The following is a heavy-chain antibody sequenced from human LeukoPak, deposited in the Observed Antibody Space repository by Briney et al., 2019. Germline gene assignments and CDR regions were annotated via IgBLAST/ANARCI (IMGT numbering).Heavy chain of an antibody. V-gene: IGHV1-8*01. J-gene: IGHJ3*02. CDR3: ARVGPYGGNSAPYAFDI. CDR2: MNPNSGNT. D-gene: IGHD4-23*01. Sequence: GASVKVSCKASGYTSTSYDINWVRQATGQGLEWMGWMNPNSGNTGYAQKFQGRVTMTRNTSISTAYMELSSLRSEDTAVYYCARVGPYGGNSAPYAFDIWGQGTMVTVSS. CDR1: GYTSTSYD.